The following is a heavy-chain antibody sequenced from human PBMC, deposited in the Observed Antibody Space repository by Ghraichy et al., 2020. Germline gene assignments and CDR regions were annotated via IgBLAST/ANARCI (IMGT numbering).Heavy chain of an antibody. CDR3: AKKYSSSWPAVDY. Sequence: GSLRLSCAASGFTFNNYAMSWVRQAPGRGLEWVAAISSTGGNIYYADSVKGRFSISRDNSKNTLYLQMISLRAEDTALYYCAKKYSSSWPAVDYWGQGTQVTVSS. V-gene: IGHV3-23*01. CDR2: ISSTGGNI. D-gene: IGHD6-6*01. J-gene: IGHJ4*02. CDR1: GFTFNNYA.